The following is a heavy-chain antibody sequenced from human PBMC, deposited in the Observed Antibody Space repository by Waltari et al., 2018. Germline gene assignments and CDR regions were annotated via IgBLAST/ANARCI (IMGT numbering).Heavy chain of an antibody. CDR1: GFTVSSNY. D-gene: IGHD3-10*01. Sequence: EVQLVESGGGLVQPGGSLRLSCAASGFTVSSNYMSWVRQAPGKGLEWVSVIYSGGSTYYADSVKGRFTISRHNSKNTLYLQMNSLRAEDTAVYYCATSVLLPAPDAFDIWGQGTMVTVSS. J-gene: IGHJ3*02. CDR3: ATSVLLPAPDAFDI. V-gene: IGHV3-53*04. CDR2: IYSGGST.